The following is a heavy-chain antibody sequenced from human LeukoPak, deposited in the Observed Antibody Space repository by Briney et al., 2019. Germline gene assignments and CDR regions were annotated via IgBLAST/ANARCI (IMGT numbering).Heavy chain of an antibody. CDR3: ASKRTYWELDFDY. CDR2: ISSSGSTI. V-gene: IGHV3-11*01. D-gene: IGHD1-26*01. J-gene: IGHJ4*02. Sequence: GGSLRLSCAASGFTFSDYYMSWIRQAPGKGLEWVSYISSSGSTIYYADSVKGRFTISRDNAKNSLYLQMNSLRAEDTAVYYCASKRTYWELDFDYWGQGTLVTVSS. CDR1: GFTFSDYY.